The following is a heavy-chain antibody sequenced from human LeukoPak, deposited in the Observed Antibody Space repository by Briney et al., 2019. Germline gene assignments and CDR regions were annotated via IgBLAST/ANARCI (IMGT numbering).Heavy chain of an antibody. D-gene: IGHD2/OR15-2a*01. V-gene: IGHV3-33*01. Sequence: GGSLRLSCAASGSTFSSYGMHWVRQAPGKGLEWVALIWYDGSNKYYTDSVKGRLTISRDNSKNTLYLQMNSLRAEDTAIYYCAREGPRGNSQFDYWGQGTLVTVSS. CDR2: IWYDGSNK. CDR3: AREGPRGNSQFDY. CDR1: GSTFSSYG. J-gene: IGHJ4*02.